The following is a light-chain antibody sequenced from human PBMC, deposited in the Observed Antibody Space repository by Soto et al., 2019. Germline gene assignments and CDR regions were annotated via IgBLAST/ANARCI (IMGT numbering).Light chain of an antibody. CDR3: SSYAGSNNYV. J-gene: IGLJ1*01. CDR1: SSDVGTYKY. Sequence: QSVLTQPPSASGSPGQSVTISCTGTSSDVGTYKYVSWYQQHPGKAPKVMIYEVSKRPSGVPDRFSGSKSGNTASLTVSGLQAEDEADYCCSSYAGSNNYVFGTGTKVTVL. CDR2: EVS. V-gene: IGLV2-8*01.